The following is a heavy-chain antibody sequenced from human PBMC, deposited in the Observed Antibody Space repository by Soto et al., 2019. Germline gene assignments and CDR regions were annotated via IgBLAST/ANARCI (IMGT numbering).Heavy chain of an antibody. V-gene: IGHV1-2*02. CDR1: GYTFTGYY. D-gene: IGHD5-18*01. Sequence: QVQLVQSGAEVKKPGASVKVSCKASGYTFTGYYMYWVRQAPGQGLEWMGWINPNSGGTNYAQKFQGRVTMTRDTSISTAYMELSRLRSDDTAVYYCAREGADTAMVTPPDYWGQGTLVTVSS. CDR2: INPNSGGT. CDR3: AREGADTAMVTPPDY. J-gene: IGHJ4*02.